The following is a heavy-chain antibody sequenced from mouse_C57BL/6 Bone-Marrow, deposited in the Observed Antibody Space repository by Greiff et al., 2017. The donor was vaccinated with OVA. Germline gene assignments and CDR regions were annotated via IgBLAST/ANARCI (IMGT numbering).Heavy chain of an antibody. D-gene: IGHD3-3*01. CDR1: GFTFSSYA. CDR2: ISDGGSYT. J-gene: IGHJ3*01. CDR3: ARGGTGFAY. V-gene: IGHV5-4*03. Sequence: EVKLEESGGGLVKPGGSLKLSCAASGFTFSSYAMSWVRQTPEKRLEWVATISDGGSYTYYPDNVKGRFTISRDNAKNNLYLQMSHLKSEDTAMYYCARGGTGFAYWGQGTLVTVSA.